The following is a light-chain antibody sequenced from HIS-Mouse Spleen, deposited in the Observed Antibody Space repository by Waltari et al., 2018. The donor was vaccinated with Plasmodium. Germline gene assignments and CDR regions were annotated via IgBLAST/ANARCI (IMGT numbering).Light chain of an antibody. V-gene: IGLV2-23*01. Sequence: QSALTQPASVSGSPGPSITISCTGTSSDVGCYNLVSWYQQHPGKAPKLMIYEGSKRPSGVSNRFSGSKSGNTASLTISGLQAEDEADYYCCSYAGSSTNWVFGGGTKLTVL. J-gene: IGLJ3*02. CDR1: SSDVGCYNL. CDR3: CSYAGSSTNWV. CDR2: EGS.